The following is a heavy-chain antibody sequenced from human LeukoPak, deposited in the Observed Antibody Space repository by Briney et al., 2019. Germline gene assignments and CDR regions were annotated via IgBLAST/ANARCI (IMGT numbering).Heavy chain of an antibody. J-gene: IGHJ4*02. Sequence: QPGGSLRLSCAASGFTFSNYWMYWVRQAPGKGLEWVANIKQDGSETYYVGSVKGRFTISRDNAKNSLFLQMNSLRAEDMAVYYCARVYSSLWAPSFDYWGQGALVTVSS. CDR3: ARVYSSLWAPSFDY. CDR2: IKQDGSET. V-gene: IGHV3-7*05. D-gene: IGHD3-22*01. CDR1: GFTFSNYW.